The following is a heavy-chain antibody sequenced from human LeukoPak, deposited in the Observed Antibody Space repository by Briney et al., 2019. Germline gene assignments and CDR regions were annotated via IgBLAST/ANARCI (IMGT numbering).Heavy chain of an antibody. Sequence: KSSETLSLTCTVSDGSMSPYYWSWIRQSPGKGLEWIAYIFYNGNTKYNPSLWSRVTISIDTSRNQVFLNLNSVTAADTAVYYCARGVEMATGRIPDYWGQGTLVTVSS. J-gene: IGHJ4*02. CDR3: ARGVEMATGRIPDY. V-gene: IGHV4-59*12. CDR1: DGSMSPYY. D-gene: IGHD5-24*01. CDR2: IFYNGNT.